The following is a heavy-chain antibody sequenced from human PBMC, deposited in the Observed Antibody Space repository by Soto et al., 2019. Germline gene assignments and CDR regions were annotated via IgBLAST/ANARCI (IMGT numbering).Heavy chain of an antibody. Sequence: LRLSCAASGFTFSNYAMHWVRQAPGKGLEWVAVISYDGRNKYYADSVKGRFTISRDNSKNTLYLQVNSLRADDTAVYYCARNGSGNYYHFDYWGQGTLVTVS. D-gene: IGHD3-10*01. V-gene: IGHV3-30*04. J-gene: IGHJ4*02. CDR3: ARNGSGNYYHFDY. CDR2: ISYDGRNK. CDR1: GFTFSNYA.